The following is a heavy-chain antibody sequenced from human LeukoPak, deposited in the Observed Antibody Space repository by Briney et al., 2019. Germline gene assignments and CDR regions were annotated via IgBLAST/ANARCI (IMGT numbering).Heavy chain of an antibody. CDR3: ARVDPLRFLEWSPPYYYMDV. V-gene: IGHV4-59*01. CDR2: IYYSGST. J-gene: IGHJ6*03. D-gene: IGHD3-3*01. CDR1: GGSISSYF. Sequence: PSETLSPTCTVSGGSISSYFSSWIRQPPGKGLEWIGFIYYSGSTNYNPSLKSRVTISVDTSKNQFSLKLSSVIAADTAVYYCARVDPLRFLEWSPPYYYMDVWGKGTTVTVSS.